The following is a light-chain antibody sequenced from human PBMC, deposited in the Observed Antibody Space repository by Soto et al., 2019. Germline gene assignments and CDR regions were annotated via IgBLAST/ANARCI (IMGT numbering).Light chain of an antibody. Sequence: DIQMTQSPSTLSASAGAIVTITCRASQSISTWLAWYQQKPGRAPKLLMYDASTLQSGVPSRFSGSGSGTEFTLTISSLQPEDFATYYCQQLYSFPLTFGGGTKVDIK. CDR1: QSISTW. CDR3: QQLYSFPLT. CDR2: DAS. V-gene: IGKV1-5*01. J-gene: IGKJ4*01.